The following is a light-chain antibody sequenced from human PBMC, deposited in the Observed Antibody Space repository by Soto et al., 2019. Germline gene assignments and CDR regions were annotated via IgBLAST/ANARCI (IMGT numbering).Light chain of an antibody. CDR3: QHFGDSLWT. V-gene: IGKV3-20*01. CDR1: QTVSARN. CDR2: GAS. J-gene: IGKJ1*01. Sequence: VLTQSPGTLSLSPVERATLSCRASQTVSARNLAWYQQKPGQPPRLLVYGASSRATGIPDRFSGTGSGTDFTLTISGLEPEDFAVYYCQHFGDSLWTFGQGTKVDI.